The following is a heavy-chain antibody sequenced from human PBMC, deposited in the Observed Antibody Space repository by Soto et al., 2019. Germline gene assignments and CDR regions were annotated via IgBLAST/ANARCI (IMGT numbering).Heavy chain of an antibody. Sequence: PGGSLRLSCAGSGFTFGNSALSWVRQAPGKGLEWVSSITGNGGTTYYADSMKGRLTISRDNSKDTLYLEVNSLRAEDTAIYFCAKVRAKSHIEVPFDYWGQGTQVTVSS. V-gene: IGHV3-23*01. CDR2: ITGNGGTT. D-gene: IGHD6-19*01. CDR3: AKVRAKSHIEVPFDY. CDR1: GFTFGNSA. J-gene: IGHJ4*02.